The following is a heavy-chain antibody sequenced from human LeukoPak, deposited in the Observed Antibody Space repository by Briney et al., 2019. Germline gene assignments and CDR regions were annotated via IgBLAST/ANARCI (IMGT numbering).Heavy chain of an antibody. Sequence: GGSLRLSCAASGFTFSSYGMHWVRQAPGKGLEWVAFIRYDGSNKYYADSVKGRFTISRDNSKNTLYLRMNSLRAEDTAVYYCAKGPDLGSGSYFFDYWGQGTLVTVSS. J-gene: IGHJ4*02. CDR1: GFTFSSYG. CDR3: AKGPDLGSGSYFFDY. V-gene: IGHV3-30*02. D-gene: IGHD3-10*01. CDR2: IRYDGSNK.